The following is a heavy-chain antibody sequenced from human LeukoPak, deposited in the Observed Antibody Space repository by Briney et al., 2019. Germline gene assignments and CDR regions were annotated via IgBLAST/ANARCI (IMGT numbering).Heavy chain of an antibody. Sequence: PGGSLRLSCAASGFTFSTYGMHWVRQAPGKGLEWVSFIRYDGTNKYYTDSVKGRFTISRDNSKNTLYLQMNSLRLEDTAVYYCAKGWNYYDSSCYFRLGNHWGQGTLVTVSS. J-gene: IGHJ5*02. CDR3: AKGWNYYDSSCYFRLGNH. D-gene: IGHD3-22*01. CDR1: GFTFSTYG. V-gene: IGHV3-30*02. CDR2: IRYDGTNK.